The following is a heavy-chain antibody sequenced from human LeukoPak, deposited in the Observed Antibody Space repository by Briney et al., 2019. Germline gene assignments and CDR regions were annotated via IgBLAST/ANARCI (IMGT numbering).Heavy chain of an antibody. J-gene: IGHJ3*02. CDR3: AREYDFWSGTDAFDI. V-gene: IGHV3-21*01. Sequence: GGSLRLSCAASGFTFSSYSMNWVRQAPGKGLERVSSISSSSSYIYYADSVKGRFTISRDNAKNSLYLQMNSLRAEDTAVYYCAREYDFWSGTDAFDIWGQGTMVTVSS. CDR1: GFTFSSYS. CDR2: ISSSSSYI. D-gene: IGHD3-3*01.